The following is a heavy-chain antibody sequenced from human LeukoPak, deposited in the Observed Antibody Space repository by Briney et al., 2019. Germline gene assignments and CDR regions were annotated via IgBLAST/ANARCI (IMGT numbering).Heavy chain of an antibody. J-gene: IGHJ4*02. V-gene: IGHV4-30-4*01. CDR1: GGSISSGDYY. D-gene: IGHD4-17*01. Sequence: SETLSLTCTVSGGSISSGDYYWSWIRQPPGKGLEWIGYIYYSGSTYYNPSLKSRVTISVDTSKNQFSLKLSSVTAADTAVYYCSSLYGDSYYFDYWGQGTLVTVSS. CDR2: IYYSGST. CDR3: SSLYGDSYYFDY.